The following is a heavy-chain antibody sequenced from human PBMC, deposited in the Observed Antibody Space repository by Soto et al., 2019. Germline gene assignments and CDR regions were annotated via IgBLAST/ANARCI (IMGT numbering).Heavy chain of an antibody. Sequence: SGPTLVNPTETLTLTCTVSGFSRSNARMGVSWIRQPPGKALEWLAHIFSNDEKSYSTSLKSRLTISKDTSKSQVVLTMTNMDPVDTATYYCARSGRSEGFTIFGVVTTGHYYGMDVWGQGTTVTVSS. CDR1: GFSRSNARMG. D-gene: IGHD3-3*01. CDR3: ARSGRSEGFTIFGVVTTGHYYGMDV. CDR2: IFSNDEK. V-gene: IGHV2-26*01. J-gene: IGHJ6*02.